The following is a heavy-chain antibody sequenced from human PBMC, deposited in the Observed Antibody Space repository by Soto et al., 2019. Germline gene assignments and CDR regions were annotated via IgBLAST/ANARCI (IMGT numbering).Heavy chain of an antibody. D-gene: IGHD4-4*01. V-gene: IGHV1-46*01. CDR3: ARELSTTVPWFDP. Sequence: QMQLVQSGAEVKKPGASVKVSCKASGYTFTSYYMHWVRQAPGQGLEWMGIINPSGGSTSYAQKFQGRVTMTRDTSTSTVYTELSSLRSEDTAVYYCARELSTTVPWFDPWGQGTLVTVSS. J-gene: IGHJ5*02. CDR2: INPSGGST. CDR1: GYTFTSYY.